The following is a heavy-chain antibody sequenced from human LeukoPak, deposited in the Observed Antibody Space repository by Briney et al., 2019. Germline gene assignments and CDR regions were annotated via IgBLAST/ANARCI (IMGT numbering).Heavy chain of an antibody. CDR3: AKGSTSSGSLVDY. Sequence: GGSLRLSCAASGFTFSSYSMNWVRQARGKGLEWVSSISSRSSHIYYADSVKGRFTISRDNSKNTLYLQMNSLRADDTAVYYCAKGSTSSGSLVDYWGQGTLVTVSS. J-gene: IGHJ4*02. CDR1: GFTFSSYS. V-gene: IGHV3-21*04. D-gene: IGHD1-26*01. CDR2: ISSRSSHI.